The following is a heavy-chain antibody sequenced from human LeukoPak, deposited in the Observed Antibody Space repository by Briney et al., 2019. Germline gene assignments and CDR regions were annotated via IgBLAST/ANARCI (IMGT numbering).Heavy chain of an antibody. CDR3: ARVFGYSSGWYYFDY. V-gene: IGHV4-59*01. CDR2: IYYSGST. D-gene: IGHD6-19*01. J-gene: IGHJ4*02. CDR1: GGSISSYY. Sequence: PSETLSLTCTVSGGSISSYYWSWIRQPPGKGLEWIGYIYYSGSTNYNPSLKSRVTISVDTSKNQFSLKLSSVTAADTAVYYCARVFGYSSGWYYFDYWGQGTLVTVSS.